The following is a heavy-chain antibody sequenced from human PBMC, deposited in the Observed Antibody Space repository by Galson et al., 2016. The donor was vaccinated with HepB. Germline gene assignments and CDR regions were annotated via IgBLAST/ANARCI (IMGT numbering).Heavy chain of an antibody. CDR3: ASWLQTPASYFDY. CDR1: GFTFSSDW. V-gene: IGHV3-7*01. D-gene: IGHD3-9*01. Sequence: SLRLSCAASGFTFSSDWMSWVRQAPGKGLERVANIKQDGSEKYYVDSVKGRFTISRDNAKNSLYLQMNSLRAEDTAVYYCASWLQTPASYFDYWGQGTLVTVSS. CDR2: IKQDGSEK. J-gene: IGHJ4*02.